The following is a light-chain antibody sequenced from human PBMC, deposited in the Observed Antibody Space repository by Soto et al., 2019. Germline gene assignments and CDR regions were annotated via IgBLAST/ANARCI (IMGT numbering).Light chain of an antibody. J-gene: IGKJ1*01. CDR1: QSISNH. V-gene: IGKV1-39*01. Sequence: DIQMTQSPSSLSGCVEDRVIITCRASQSISNHLNWYQQKPGKAPKLLIYAASSLQSGVPSRISGRGSGTEFTLTISSLQPEDCATYYCQQSYNTPWTFGQGTKVDIK. CDR2: AAS. CDR3: QQSYNTPWT.